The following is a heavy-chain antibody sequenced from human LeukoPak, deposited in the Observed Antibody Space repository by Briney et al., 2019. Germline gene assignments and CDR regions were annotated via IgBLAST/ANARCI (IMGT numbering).Heavy chain of an antibody. Sequence: SETLSLTCTVSGYSISSGYFWGWIRQPPGKGLEWIGVYHVGTTDYNPSLKSRVTISVDRSKNQMSLKLSSVTAADTAVYYCARGNYYGSGSQVYDHWGQGTLVTVSS. J-gene: IGHJ4*02. CDR2: VYHVGTT. CDR3: ARGNYYGSGSQVYDH. D-gene: IGHD3-10*01. CDR1: GYSISSGYF. V-gene: IGHV4-38-2*02.